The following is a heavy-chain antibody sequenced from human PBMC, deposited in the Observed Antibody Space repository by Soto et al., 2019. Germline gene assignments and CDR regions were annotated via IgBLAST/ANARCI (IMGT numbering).Heavy chain of an antibody. V-gene: IGHV1-18*01. CDR3: ARDVYYDFWSGLSGAPTRYGMDV. D-gene: IGHD3-3*01. Sequence: GSVRVSCKASGYTFTSYGISWVRQAPGQGLGWMGWNSSYNGNTNYAQKRQGRVTMTTDTTTSTAYMELRSLRSDHTAVYYCARDVYYDFWSGLSGAPTRYGMDVWGQGTTVTVSS. CDR2: NSSYNGNT. J-gene: IGHJ6*02. CDR1: GYTFTSYG.